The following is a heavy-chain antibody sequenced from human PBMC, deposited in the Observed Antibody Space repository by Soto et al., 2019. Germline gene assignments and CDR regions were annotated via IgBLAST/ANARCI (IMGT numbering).Heavy chain of an antibody. CDR3: ARGGLPYYDILTGYYQPPGDYYYYYMDV. Sequence: ASVKVSCKASGYTFTSYDINWVRQATGQGLEWMGWMNPNSGNTGYAQKFQGRVTMTRNTSISTAYMELSSLRSEDTAVYYCARGGLPYYDILTGYYQPPGDYYYYYMDVWGKGTTVTVSS. D-gene: IGHD3-9*01. V-gene: IGHV1-8*01. CDR1: GYTFTSYD. J-gene: IGHJ6*03. CDR2: MNPNSGNT.